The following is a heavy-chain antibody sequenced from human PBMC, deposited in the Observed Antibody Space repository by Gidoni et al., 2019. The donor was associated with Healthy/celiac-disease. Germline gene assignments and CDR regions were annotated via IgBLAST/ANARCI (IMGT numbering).Heavy chain of an antibody. CDR3: ARDRGFKVVVVTATPYYYYGMDV. V-gene: IGHV4-4*07. J-gene: IGHJ6*02. D-gene: IGHD2-21*02. Sequence: QVQLQESGPGLVKPSETLSLTCTVSGGSISSYSWSWIRQPAGKGLEWIGRIYTSGSTNYNPSLKSRVTMSVDTSKNQFSLKLSSVTAADTAVYYCARDRGFKVVVVTATPYYYYGMDVWGQGTTVTVSS. CDR2: IYTSGST. CDR1: GGSISSYS.